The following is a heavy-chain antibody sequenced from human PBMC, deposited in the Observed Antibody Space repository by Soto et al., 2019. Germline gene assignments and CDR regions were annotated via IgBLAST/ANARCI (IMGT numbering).Heavy chain of an antibody. Sequence: QVQLVQSGAEVKKPGSSVKVSCEASGGTFSRYTISWVRQAPGQGLEWMGRIVPLVDITNYAQKFQGRVTXTADKSASTVYMELRGLRSEDTGIYYCARALDSGYDWIVGYWGQGTLVTVSS. D-gene: IGHD5-12*01. J-gene: IGHJ4*02. V-gene: IGHV1-69*02. CDR1: GGTFSRYT. CDR3: ARALDSGYDWIVGY. CDR2: IVPLVDIT.